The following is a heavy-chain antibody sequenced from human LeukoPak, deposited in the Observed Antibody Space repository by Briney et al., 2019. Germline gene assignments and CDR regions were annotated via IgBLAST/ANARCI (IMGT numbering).Heavy chain of an antibody. V-gene: IGHV1-69*06. Sequence: ASVKVSCKASGGTFSSYAISWVRQAPGQGLEWMGGIIPIFGTANYAQKFQGRVTMTEDTSTDTAYMELSSLRSEDTAVYYCATVRLHSSSWYYFDYWGQGTLVTVSS. CDR1: GGTFSSYA. CDR2: IIPIFGTA. CDR3: ATVRLHSSSWYYFDY. J-gene: IGHJ4*02. D-gene: IGHD6-13*01.